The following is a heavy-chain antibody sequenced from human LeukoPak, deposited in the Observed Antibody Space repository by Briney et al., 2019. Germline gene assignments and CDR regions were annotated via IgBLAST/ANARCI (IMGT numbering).Heavy chain of an antibody. CDR2: IYYSGST. CDR1: GGSFSGYV. D-gene: IGHD4-23*01. CDR3: ATYTVVTPFAFDI. J-gene: IGHJ3*02. Sequence: SETLSLTCAVYGGSFSGYVWNWIRQPPGKGLEWIGYIYYSGSTNYNPSLKSRVTISVDTSKNQFSLKLSSVTAADTAVYYCATYTVVTPFAFDIWGQGTMVTVSS. V-gene: IGHV4-59*08.